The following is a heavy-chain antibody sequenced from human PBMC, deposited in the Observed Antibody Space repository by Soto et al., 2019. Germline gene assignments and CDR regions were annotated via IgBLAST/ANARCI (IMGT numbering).Heavy chain of an antibody. Sequence: PSETMSLTCAVYGGNFSGYYWTWIRQNPGTGLEWIGEINHSGSTNYNPSLKSRVTISVDTSKNQFSLKLTSVTAADTAVYHCVRTIQPGTTTHFDYWGQGTLVTVSS. CDR3: VRTIQPGTTTHFDY. J-gene: IGHJ4*02. CDR1: GGNFSGYY. CDR2: INHSGST. D-gene: IGHD1-1*01. V-gene: IGHV4-34*08.